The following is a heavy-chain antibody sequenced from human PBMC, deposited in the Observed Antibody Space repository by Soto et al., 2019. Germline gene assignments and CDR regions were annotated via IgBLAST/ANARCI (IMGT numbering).Heavy chain of an antibody. Sequence: PSQTLPLPCAISGDSVSSNSAAWNWIRQSPSRGLEWLGRTYYRSKWYNDYAVSVKSRITINPDTSKNQFSLQLNSVTPDDTSMYYCARDWDQVYAFDIWGQGTMVT. D-gene: IGHD1-20*01. CDR1: GDSVSSNSAA. CDR2: TYYRSKWYN. V-gene: IGHV6-1*01. J-gene: IGHJ3*02. CDR3: ARDWDQVYAFDI.